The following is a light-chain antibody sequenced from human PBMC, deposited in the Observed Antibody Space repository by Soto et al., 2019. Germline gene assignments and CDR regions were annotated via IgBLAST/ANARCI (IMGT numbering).Light chain of an antibody. CDR2: GAS. J-gene: IGKJ4*01. V-gene: IGKV3-15*01. CDR1: QSVSSY. CDR3: QQYHTWTIT. Sequence: EMVFTQSPATLSLSPGERATLSCRASQSVSSYLAGYQHKPPPPPRLLISGASTGATGITASFSGSGSGTAFTLTISSLQYADCAIYYCQQYHTWTITFGGGTKVDIK.